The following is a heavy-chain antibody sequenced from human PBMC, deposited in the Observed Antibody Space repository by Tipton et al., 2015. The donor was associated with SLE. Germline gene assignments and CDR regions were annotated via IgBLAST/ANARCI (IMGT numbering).Heavy chain of an antibody. Sequence: SLRLSCTASGFTFGDYVMSWFRQAPGKGLEWVGFIRSKAYGGTTEYAASVKGRFTISRDDSKSIAYLQMNSLKTEDTALYYCTRDYQGWQRLVGREYWGQGTLVTVSS. CDR1: GFTFGDYV. D-gene: IGHD6-13*01. CDR3: TRDYQGWQRLVGREY. V-gene: IGHV3-49*03. J-gene: IGHJ4*02. CDR2: IRSKAYGGTT.